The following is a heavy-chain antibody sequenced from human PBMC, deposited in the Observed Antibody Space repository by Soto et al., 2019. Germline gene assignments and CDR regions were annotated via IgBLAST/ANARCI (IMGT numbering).Heavy chain of an antibody. V-gene: IGHV3-15*02. CDR3: SNWRREKSCNSFRFYCEGAY. CDR1: GFTFNSAW. CDR2: IKSWTDGGRV. Sequence: EVPLVESGGALVKPGESLTLSCAASGFTFNSAWMTWVRQAPGKGLEWVGRIKSWTDGGRVDTAAPVKGRFTNSRDDSKKTFYLQMNSLKNEETAVFLLSNWRREKSCNSFRFYCEGAYWGQGTLVTVSS. J-gene: IGHJ4*02. D-gene: IGHD1-1*01.